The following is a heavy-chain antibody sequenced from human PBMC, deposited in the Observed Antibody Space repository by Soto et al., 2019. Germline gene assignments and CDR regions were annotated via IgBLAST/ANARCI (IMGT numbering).Heavy chain of an antibody. CDR3: TRDRDRRRWSWNPHY. CDR2: IRSKTYGGTT. Sequence: GGSLRLSYTVSGFIFGDCAMSWFRQAPGKGLEWVGFIRSKTYGGTTEYAASVEGRFTISRDDSKSIAYLQMSSLEIGDTAVYYCTRDRDRRRWSWNPHYWGQGTLVTVSS. CDR1: GFIFGDCA. J-gene: IGHJ4*02. D-gene: IGHD1-1*01. V-gene: IGHV3-49*03.